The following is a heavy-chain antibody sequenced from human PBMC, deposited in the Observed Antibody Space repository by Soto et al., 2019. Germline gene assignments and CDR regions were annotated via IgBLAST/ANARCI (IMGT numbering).Heavy chain of an antibody. V-gene: IGHV3-23*01. D-gene: IGHD1-26*01. J-gene: IGHJ3*01. CDR1: GFTFSSYA. CDR2: ISGSGGST. Sequence: PGGSLRLSCVASGFTFSSYAVSWVRQAPGKGLEWVSTISGSGGSTYYADSVKGRFTISRDNSKNMLYLQMNSLRVEDTAVYYCARDRESESYYLLTYDAFNVWGQGTKVTVS. CDR3: ARDRESESYYLLTYDAFNV.